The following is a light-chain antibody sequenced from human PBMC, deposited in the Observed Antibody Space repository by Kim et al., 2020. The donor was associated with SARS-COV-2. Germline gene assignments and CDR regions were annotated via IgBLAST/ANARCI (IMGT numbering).Light chain of an antibody. J-gene: IGKJ4*01. CDR2: AAS. CDR3: QQYGNSVT. V-gene: IGKV3-20*01. CDR1: QSVSRNY. Sequence: EIVLTQSPGTLSLSPGERATLSCGASQSVSRNYLAWYQQRPGQTPRLLMYAASSRATGFPDRFSGSGSGTDFTLTISRLEPEDFAVYYCQQYGNSVTFGGGTKVDIK.